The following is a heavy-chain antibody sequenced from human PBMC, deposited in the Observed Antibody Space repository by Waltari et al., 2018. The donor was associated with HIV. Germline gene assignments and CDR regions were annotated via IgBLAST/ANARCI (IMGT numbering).Heavy chain of an antibody. V-gene: IGHV1-69*12. J-gene: IGHJ4*02. Sequence: QVQLVQSGAEVRKPGSSVKVSCKASGGTFSTSAISWGRQAPGQGLEWMGGSLPIFGTAHYAHKCQGRVTITADESTGTLHRELSSLTSEDTAVYYCTRAQYYDSSGPYFFDYWGQGTLVTVSS. D-gene: IGHD3-22*01. CDR3: TRAQYYDSSGPYFFDY. CDR1: GGTFSTSA. CDR2: SLPIFGTA.